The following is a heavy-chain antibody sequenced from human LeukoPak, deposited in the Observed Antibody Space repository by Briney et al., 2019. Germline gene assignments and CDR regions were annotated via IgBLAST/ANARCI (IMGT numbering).Heavy chain of an antibody. CDR2: TIPIFGTA. CDR3: ARDRYYYGSGIGYYMDV. CDR1: AGTFSIYA. Sequence: SVKVSCKASAGTFSIYAISLVRQAPGQGLGWMGRTIPIFGTANYAQKFQGRVTITTDESTSTAYMELSSLRSEDTAVYYCARDRYYYGSGIGYYMDVWGKGTTVTVSS. J-gene: IGHJ6*03. D-gene: IGHD3-10*01. V-gene: IGHV1-69*05.